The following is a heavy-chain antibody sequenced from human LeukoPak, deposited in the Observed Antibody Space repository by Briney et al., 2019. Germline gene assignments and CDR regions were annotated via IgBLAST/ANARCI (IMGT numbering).Heavy chain of an antibody. CDR2: ISGSGDNT. V-gene: IGHV3-23*01. CDR3: AIDPNWGVDY. J-gene: IGHJ4*02. Sequence: GGSLRLSCAASGFTFSSYAMSWVRQVPGKGLEWVSVISGSGDNTYYADSMKGRFTISRDNSKNMLYLQMNSLRAEDTAVYYCAIDPNWGVDYWGQGVLVTVSS. D-gene: IGHD7-27*01. CDR1: GFTFSSYA.